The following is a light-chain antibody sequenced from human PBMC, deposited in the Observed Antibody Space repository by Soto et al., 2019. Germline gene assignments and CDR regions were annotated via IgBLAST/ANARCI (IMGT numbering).Light chain of an antibody. CDR1: SSDVGGYNC. V-gene: IGLV2-11*01. CDR2: DVT. J-gene: IGLJ1*01. Sequence: QSALTQPRSVSESPGQSVTISCTGTSSDVGGYNCVSWYQQHPGKAPKLMIYDVTKRPSGVPDRFSGSKSGDTASLTISGLQAYDEADLYWLSCAGDYTIYVFGTGTKVTVL. CDR3: LSCAGDYTIYV.